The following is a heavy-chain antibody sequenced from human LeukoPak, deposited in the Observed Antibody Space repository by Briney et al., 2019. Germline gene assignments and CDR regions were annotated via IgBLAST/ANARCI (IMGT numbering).Heavy chain of an antibody. D-gene: IGHD1-26*01. CDR3: ARGLYSGSYFIPFDY. CDR1: GGSISTYY. V-gene: IGHV4-59*01. J-gene: IGHJ4*02. Sequence: SETLSLTCTVSGGSISTYYWSWIRQPPGKGLEWIGYIYYSGSTNHNPSLKSRVTISVDTSKNQFSLKLSSVTAADTAVYYCARGLYSGSYFIPFDYWGQGTLVTVSS. CDR2: IYYSGST.